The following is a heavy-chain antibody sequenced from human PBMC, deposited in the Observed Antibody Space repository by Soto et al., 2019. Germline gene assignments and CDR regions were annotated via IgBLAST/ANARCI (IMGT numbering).Heavy chain of an antibody. CDR2: IYYSGST. D-gene: IGHD3-22*01. Sequence: QVQLQESGPGLVKPSQTLSLTCTVSGGSISSGGYYWSWIRQHPRKGLECIGYIYYSGSTYYNPSLKSRVTISVDTSKNHFSLKLSSVTAADTAVYSCASNGDYYYTSGRKYFPHWGQGTLVTVSS. CDR1: GGSISSGGYY. J-gene: IGHJ1*01. CDR3: ASNGDYYYTSGRKYFPH. V-gene: IGHV4-31*03.